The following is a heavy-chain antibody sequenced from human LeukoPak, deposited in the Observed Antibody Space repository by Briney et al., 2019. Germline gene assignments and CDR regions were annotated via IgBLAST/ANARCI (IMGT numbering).Heavy chain of an antibody. CDR3: ARDGRFPPEVLTRYFDY. J-gene: IGHJ4*02. CDR2: IYPSGST. CDR1: GGSISSGSYY. D-gene: IGHD1-26*01. V-gene: IGHV4-61*02. Sequence: SETLSLTCTVSGGSISSGSYYWNWIRQPAGKGLEWIGRIYPSGSTNYNPSLKSRVTISIDTSKNQFSLKLSSVTAADTAVYYCARDGRFPPEVLTRYFDYWGQGTLVTVSS.